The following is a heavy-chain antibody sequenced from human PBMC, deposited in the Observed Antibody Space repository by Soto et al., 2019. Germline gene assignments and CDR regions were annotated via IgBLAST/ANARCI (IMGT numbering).Heavy chain of an antibody. D-gene: IGHD6-19*01. V-gene: IGHV1-3*01. Sequence: ASVKVSCKASGYTFTSYAMHWVCQAPGQGLEWMGWINAGNGNTKYSQKFQGRVTITRDTSASTAYMELSSLRSEDTAVYYCARDRGSGWPNWFDPWGQGTLVTVSS. CDR3: ARDRGSGWPNWFDP. J-gene: IGHJ5*02. CDR1: GYTFTSYA. CDR2: INAGNGNT.